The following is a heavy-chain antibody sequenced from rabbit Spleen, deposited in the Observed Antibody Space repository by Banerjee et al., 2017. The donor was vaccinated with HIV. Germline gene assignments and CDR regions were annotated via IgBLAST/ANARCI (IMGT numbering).Heavy chain of an antibody. CDR1: GFSFSNSYY. CDR2: IYGGSSGST. Sequence: QQQLEESGGGLVKPGGTLTLTCTASGFSFSNSYYMCWVRQAPGKGLEWIACIYGGSSGSTYYATWATGRFTISKTSSTTVTLQMTSLTAADTATYFCARSSYGGASGACGLWGPGTLVTVS. J-gene: IGHJ4*01. V-gene: IGHV1S45*01. CDR3: ARSSYGGASGACGL. D-gene: IGHD6-1*01.